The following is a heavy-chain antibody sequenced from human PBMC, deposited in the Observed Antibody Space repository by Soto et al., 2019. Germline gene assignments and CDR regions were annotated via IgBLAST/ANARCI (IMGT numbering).Heavy chain of an antibody. CDR1: GYTFTDNY. CDR3: ARASWILTGYYIGWFDP. V-gene: IGHV1-2*02. Sequence: ASVKVSCKASGYTFTDNYLHWVRQAPGQGLEWMGWINPKSGGTDFAQKFQGRVTTTRDTAISTAYMELSSLRSEDTAVYYCARASWILTGYYIGWFDPWGQGTLVTVSS. CDR2: INPKSGGT. J-gene: IGHJ5*02. D-gene: IGHD3-9*01.